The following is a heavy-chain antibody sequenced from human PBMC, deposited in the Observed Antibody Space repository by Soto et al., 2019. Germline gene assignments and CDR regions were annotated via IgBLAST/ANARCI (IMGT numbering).Heavy chain of an antibody. Sequence: SQTLSLTCAISGDSVSGNSAAWNWIRQSPSRGLEWLGRTYYRSKWYNDYAVSVKSRITVTPDTSKNQFSLHLNSVTPEDTAVYYCAREFPHYESSDSYFDYWGQGALVTVPQ. J-gene: IGHJ4*02. D-gene: IGHD3-22*01. CDR1: GDSVSGNSAA. CDR2: TYYRSKWYN. CDR3: AREFPHYESSDSYFDY. V-gene: IGHV6-1*01.